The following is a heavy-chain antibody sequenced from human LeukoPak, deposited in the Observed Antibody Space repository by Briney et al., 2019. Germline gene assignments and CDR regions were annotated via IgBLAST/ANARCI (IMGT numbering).Heavy chain of an antibody. CDR3: ARHLRLLMVYAA. Sequence: SETLSLTCTVSGGSISSSSYYWGWLRQPPGKGLEWIGSTYYSGSTYYNPSLKSRVTISVDTSKNQFSLKLSSVTAADTAVYYCARHLRLLMVYAAWGQGTLVTVSS. J-gene: IGHJ5*02. CDR2: TYYSGST. CDR1: GGSISSSSYY. V-gene: IGHV4-39*01. D-gene: IGHD2-8*01.